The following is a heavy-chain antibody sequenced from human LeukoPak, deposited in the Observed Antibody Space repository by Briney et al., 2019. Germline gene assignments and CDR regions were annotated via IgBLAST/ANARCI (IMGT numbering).Heavy chain of an antibody. D-gene: IGHD3-10*01. CDR1: GASISSSHW. CDR3: ARGEEHGSGTVHFDY. Sequence: PSETLSLTCAVSGASISSSHWWGWVRQPPRKGLEWIGEIYHGGSTNCNPSLKGRVTISVDRSNNQFSLRLTSVTAADTAVYYCARGEEHGSGTVHFDYWGQGTLVTVSS. J-gene: IGHJ4*02. CDR2: IYHGGST. V-gene: IGHV4-4*02.